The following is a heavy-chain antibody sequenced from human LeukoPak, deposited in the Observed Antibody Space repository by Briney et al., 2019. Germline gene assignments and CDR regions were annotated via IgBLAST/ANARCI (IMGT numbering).Heavy chain of an antibody. Sequence: SQTLSLTCTVSGGSVSSGGYYWSWIRQHPGKGPEWIGYIFYSGSTHYNPSLKSRVTISVDTSKNQFSLKLSSVTAADTAVYYCARGIQLWSYFDYWGQGTLVTVSS. J-gene: IGHJ4*02. CDR2: IFYSGST. CDR3: ARGIQLWSYFDY. D-gene: IGHD5-18*01. V-gene: IGHV4-31*03. CDR1: GGSVSSGGYY.